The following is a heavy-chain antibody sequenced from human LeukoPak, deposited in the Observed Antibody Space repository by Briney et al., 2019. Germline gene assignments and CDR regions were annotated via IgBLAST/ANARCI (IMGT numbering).Heavy chain of an antibody. V-gene: IGHV3-74*01. D-gene: IGHD2-2*01. Sequence: PGGSLRLSCAASGFTFGNYWMHWVRQAPGKGLVWVSRINSDGRSISYADSVKGRFTISRDNAKNTLSLQMNSLRAEDTAVYYCVREGLVCIRTSCYLAAFDLWGQGTVVTVSS. CDR2: INSDGRSI. J-gene: IGHJ3*01. CDR1: GFTFGNYW. CDR3: VREGLVCIRTSCYLAAFDL.